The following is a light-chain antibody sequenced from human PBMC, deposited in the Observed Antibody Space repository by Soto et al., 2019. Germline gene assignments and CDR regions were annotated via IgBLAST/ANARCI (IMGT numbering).Light chain of an antibody. CDR2: EVN. CDR1: SSDIGLYNY. J-gene: IGLJ2*01. V-gene: IGLV2-8*01. CDR3: TSYAGTDNFEV. Sequence: QSALTQPPSASGSPGQSVTISCTGTSSDIGLYNYVSWYQQHPGKAPKLMIFEVNKRPSGVPDRFYGSKSGNTASLTVSGLPAEDEAHYYCTSYAGTDNFEVFGGGTKLTVL.